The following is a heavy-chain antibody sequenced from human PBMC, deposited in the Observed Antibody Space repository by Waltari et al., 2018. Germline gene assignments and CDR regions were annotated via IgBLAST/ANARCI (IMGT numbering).Heavy chain of an antibody. CDR1: GYTFTGYY. J-gene: IGHJ5*02. V-gene: IGHV1-2*06. D-gene: IGHD6-13*01. CDR2: INPNSGGT. Sequence: QVQLVQSGAEVKKPGASVKVSCKASGYTFTGYYMHWVRQAPGQGLEWMGRINPNSGGTNDAQNFQGRVTMTRDTSSSTAYMELSRLRSDDTAVYYCARAAAGPINWFDPWGQGTLVTVSS. CDR3: ARAAAGPINWFDP.